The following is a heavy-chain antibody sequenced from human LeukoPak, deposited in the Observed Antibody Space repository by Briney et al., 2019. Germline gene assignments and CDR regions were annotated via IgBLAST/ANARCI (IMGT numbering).Heavy chain of an antibody. V-gene: IGHV1-46*01. D-gene: IGHD5-24*01. CDR2: INPSGGST. Sequence: ASVKVSCKASGYTFTSYYMHWVRQAPGQGLEWMGIINPSGGSTSYAQKFQGRVTMTRDTSKSTVYMELSSLRSEDTAVYYCARNVEMATLSYWGQGTLVTVSS. CDR3: ARNVEMATLSY. J-gene: IGHJ4*02. CDR1: GYTFTSYY.